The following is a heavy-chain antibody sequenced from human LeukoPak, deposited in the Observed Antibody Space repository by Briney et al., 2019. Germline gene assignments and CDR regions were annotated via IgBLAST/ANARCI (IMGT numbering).Heavy chain of an antibody. J-gene: IGHJ4*02. CDR2: IYYSGST. Sequence: PSETLSLTCTVSGGSISSGGYYWSWIRQHPGKGLEWIGYIYYSGSTYYNPSLKSRVTISVDTSKNQFSLKLSSVTAADTAVYYCARGQMITFGGVIVDYWGQGTLVTVSS. CDR1: GGSISSGGYY. V-gene: IGHV4-31*03. CDR3: ARGQMITFGGVIVDY. D-gene: IGHD3-16*02.